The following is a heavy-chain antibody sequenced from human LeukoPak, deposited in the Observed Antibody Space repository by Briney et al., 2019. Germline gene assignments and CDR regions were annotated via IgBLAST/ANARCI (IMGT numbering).Heavy chain of an antibody. CDR1: GGSFSGYY. J-gene: IGHJ4*02. CDR2: IYYSGST. D-gene: IGHD6-19*01. V-gene: IGHV4-34*01. Sequence: PSETLSLTCAVYGGSFSGYYWSWIRQPPGKELEWIGSIYYSGSTYYNPSLKSRVTISVDTSKNQFSLKLSSATAADTAVYYCARLSGTSSGWPFDYWGQGTLVTVSS. CDR3: ARLSGTSSGWPFDY.